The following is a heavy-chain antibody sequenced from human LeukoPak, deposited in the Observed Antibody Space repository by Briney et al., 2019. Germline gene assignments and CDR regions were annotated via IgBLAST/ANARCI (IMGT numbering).Heavy chain of an antibody. J-gene: IGHJ3*02. CDR2: ISAYNGNT. Sequence: ASVKVSCKASGYTFTTYGINWVRQAPGQGLEWMGWISAYNGNTNYAQNLQGRVTMTTDTSTSTTYMELSRLRSDDTAVYYCARMRGRITMVRGVVNDAFDIWGQGTMVTVSS. V-gene: IGHV1-18*01. CDR1: GYTFTTYG. CDR3: ARMRGRITMVRGVVNDAFDI. D-gene: IGHD3-10*01.